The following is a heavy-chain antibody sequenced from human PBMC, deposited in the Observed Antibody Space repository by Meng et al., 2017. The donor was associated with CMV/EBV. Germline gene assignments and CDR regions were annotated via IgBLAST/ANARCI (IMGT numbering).Heavy chain of an antibody. J-gene: IGHJ6*02. V-gene: IGHV4-34*01. D-gene: IGHD6-6*01. CDR2: INHSGST. Sequence: GSLRLSCAVYGGSFSGYYWSWIRQPPGKGLEWIGEINHSGSTNYNPSLKSRVTISVDTSKNQFSLKLSSVTAADTAVYYCKGDSARPDYYYGMDVWGQGTTVTVSS. CDR3: KGDSARPDYYYGMDV. CDR1: GGSFSGYY.